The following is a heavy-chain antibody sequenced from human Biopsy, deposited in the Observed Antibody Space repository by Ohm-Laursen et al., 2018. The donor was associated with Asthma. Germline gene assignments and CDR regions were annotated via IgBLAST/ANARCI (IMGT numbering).Heavy chain of an antibody. CDR1: AYTFIGYH. CDR2: INLNGGAT. D-gene: IGHD7-27*01. CDR3: ARVQKSPGDRWFDP. Sequence: ASVKVSCKASAYTFIGYHLHWVRQAPGEGLEWMGRINLNGGATIYAQKFQGRVTMTRDTSISTAYMELSRLTSDDTAVYYCARVQKSPGDRWFDPWGQGTLVTVSS. J-gene: IGHJ5*02. V-gene: IGHV1-2*06.